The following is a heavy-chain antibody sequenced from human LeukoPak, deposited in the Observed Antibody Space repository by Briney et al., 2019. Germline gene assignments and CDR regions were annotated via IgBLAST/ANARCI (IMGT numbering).Heavy chain of an antibody. Sequence: GSLRLSCEGSGFTLSNHWMTWVRQAPGKGLEWVATITQGGSDKFYVDSVKGRFTISGDNAKNSLYLQMNSLRAEDTAVYYCARDPFELWGQGTLVTVSS. CDR1: GFTLSNHW. V-gene: IGHV3-7*01. J-gene: IGHJ4*02. D-gene: IGHD1-26*01. CDR3: ARDPFEL. CDR2: ITQGGSDK.